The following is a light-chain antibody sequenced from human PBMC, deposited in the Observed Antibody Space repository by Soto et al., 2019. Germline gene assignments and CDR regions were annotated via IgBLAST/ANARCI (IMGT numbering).Light chain of an antibody. J-gene: IGLJ2*01. CDR3: QSYDADILI. V-gene: IGLV6-57*01. CDR1: SGNIVSNY. Sequence: NFMLTQPHSVSGSPGKTVTISCTRSSGNIVSNYVQWYQQRPGGSPTTVIFEDDDRPSGVPDRFSASIDTSTNSASLTISGLRPEDEADYYCQSYDADILIFGGGTKLTVL. CDR2: EDD.